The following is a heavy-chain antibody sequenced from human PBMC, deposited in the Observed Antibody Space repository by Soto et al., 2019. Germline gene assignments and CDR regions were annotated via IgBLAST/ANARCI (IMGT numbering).Heavy chain of an antibody. Sequence: WGSLRLSCAASGFTFSSYWMHWVRQAPGKGLVWVSRINSDGSSTSYADSVKGRFTIPRDNAKNTLYLQMNSLRAEDTAVYYCARDSSGYSRPPYYFDYWGQGTLVTVSS. CDR3: ARDSSGYSRPPYYFDY. D-gene: IGHD3-22*01. V-gene: IGHV3-74*01. CDR2: INSDGSST. CDR1: GFTFSSYW. J-gene: IGHJ4*02.